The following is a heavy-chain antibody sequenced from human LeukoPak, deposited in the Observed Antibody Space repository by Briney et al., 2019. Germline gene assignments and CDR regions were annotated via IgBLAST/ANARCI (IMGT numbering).Heavy chain of an antibody. Sequence: ASVKVSCKASGYTFTAYYVHWVRQAPGQGLEWIGWINPNTGDTNYAPKFQGTVTMIKDTSTNSAYMELNKLTSDDTAVYYCGRGNKSFDPWGQGTLVTVSS. CDR2: INPNTGDT. J-gene: IGHJ5*02. CDR1: GYTFTAYY. V-gene: IGHV1-2*02. CDR3: GRGNKSFDP.